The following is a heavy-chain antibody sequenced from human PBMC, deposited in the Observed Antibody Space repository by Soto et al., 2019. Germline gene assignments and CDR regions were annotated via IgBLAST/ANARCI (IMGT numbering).Heavy chain of an antibody. CDR3: ARGVGSGSYYNQYNWFDP. CDR2: INVYNGNT. D-gene: IGHD3-10*01. CDR1: GYTFTNYG. V-gene: IGHV1-18*01. Sequence: ASVKVSCKASGYTFTNYGISWVRQAPGQGLEWMGWINVYNGNTKYAQKVQGRVTMTTDTSTSTAYMELRSLRSDDTAVYYCARGVGSGSYYNQYNWFDPWGQGTLVSAPQ. J-gene: IGHJ5*02.